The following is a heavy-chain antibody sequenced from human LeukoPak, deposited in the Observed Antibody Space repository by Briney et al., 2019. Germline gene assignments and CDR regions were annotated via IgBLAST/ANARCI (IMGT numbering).Heavy chain of an antibody. CDR1: GYRFTNYW. V-gene: IGHV5-51*01. CDR3: ARQEYCSGASCYEPIEEFDY. Sequence: GESLKISCKGSGYRFTNYWIGLVRQMPGKGLEWMGIIYPDDSDTRYSPSFQGQVTISADKSISTAYLQWSSLKASDTAMYYCARQEYCSGASCYEPIEEFDYWGQGTLVTVSS. J-gene: IGHJ4*02. D-gene: IGHD2-2*01. CDR2: IYPDDSDT.